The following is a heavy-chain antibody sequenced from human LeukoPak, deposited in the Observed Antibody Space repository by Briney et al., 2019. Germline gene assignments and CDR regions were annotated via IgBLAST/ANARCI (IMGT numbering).Heavy chain of an antibody. J-gene: IGHJ4*02. CDR3: ARGLIVVAYDY. CDR1: GGSISSGSYY. V-gene: IGHV4-61*02. D-gene: IGHD2-15*01. Sequence: SETLSLTCTVSGGSISSGSYYWSWIRQPAGKGLEWIGRIYTSGSTNYNPSLKSRVTISVDTSKNQFSLKLSSVTAADTAVYYCARGLIVVAYDYWGQGTLVTVSS. CDR2: IYTSGST.